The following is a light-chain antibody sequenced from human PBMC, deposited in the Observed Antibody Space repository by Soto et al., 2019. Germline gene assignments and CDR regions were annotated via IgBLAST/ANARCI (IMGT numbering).Light chain of an antibody. CDR2: LGS. Sequence: DIVMTQSPLSLPVTPGEPASISCRSNQNLLYSNGYNYLDWYLQEPGQSPQLLIYLGSNRASGVPDRFSGSGSGTDFTLTISRVEAEDVGVYYCMQALQVPHTFGQGTKLEIK. V-gene: IGKV2-28*01. CDR1: QNLLYSNGYNY. J-gene: IGKJ2*01. CDR3: MQALQVPHT.